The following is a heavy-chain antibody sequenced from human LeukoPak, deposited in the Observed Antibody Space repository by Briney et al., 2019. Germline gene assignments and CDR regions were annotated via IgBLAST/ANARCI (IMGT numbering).Heavy chain of an antibody. CDR2: VNTNTGNP. V-gene: IGHV7-4-1*02. Sequence: ASVKVSCKASGYTFTSYALNWVRQAPGQGLEWMGWVNTNTGNPTYAQGFTGRFVFSLDTSVSTAYLQISSLKAEDTVVYYCVRSPPSVSGTNYYGMDVWGQGTTVTVSS. CDR3: VRSPPSVSGTNYYGMDV. CDR1: GYTFTSYA. J-gene: IGHJ6*02. D-gene: IGHD6-19*01.